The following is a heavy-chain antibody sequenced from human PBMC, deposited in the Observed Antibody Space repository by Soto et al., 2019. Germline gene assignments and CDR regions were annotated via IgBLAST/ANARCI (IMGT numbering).Heavy chain of an antibody. CDR3: ARDKDRQQLGGNYYYILDV. CDR1: GGTVSTSA. J-gene: IGHJ6*02. CDR2: IMPVFATP. D-gene: IGHD3-3*02. V-gene: IGHV1-69*12. Sequence: QVQLVQSGAEVKKPGSSVKVSCKASGGTVSTSAISWVRQAPGQGLEWVGGIMPVFATPDYAQNFQGRVTITADESTTTAYLELTSLRTDDTAVYYCARDKDRQQLGGNYYYILDVWGQGTAITVSS.